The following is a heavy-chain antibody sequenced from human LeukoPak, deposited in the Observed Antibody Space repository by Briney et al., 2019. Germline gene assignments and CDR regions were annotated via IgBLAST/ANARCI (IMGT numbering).Heavy chain of an antibody. CDR2: IHYSGST. CDR3: ARDRIAAGSFDP. Sequence: SETLSLTCTVSDGSISSYFWNWIRQPPGKGLEWIGHIHYSGSTNYNPSLKSRVAISVDTSKNHFSLKLSSVTAADTAMYYCARDRIAAGSFDPWGQGTLVTVSS. J-gene: IGHJ5*02. CDR1: DGSISSYF. V-gene: IGHV4-59*01. D-gene: IGHD6-13*01.